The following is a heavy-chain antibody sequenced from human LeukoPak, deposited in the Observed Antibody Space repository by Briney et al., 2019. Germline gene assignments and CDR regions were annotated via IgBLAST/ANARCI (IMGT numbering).Heavy chain of an antibody. CDR2: IYPGDSDT. V-gene: IGHV5-51*01. J-gene: IGHJ3*02. D-gene: IGHD6-19*01. Sequence: GESLKISCKGSGYSFTSYWIGWVRQMPGKGLEWMGIIYPGDSDTRYSPSFQGQVTISADKSISTAYLQWSSLKASDTAMYYCARHDGQQWLGPPGDAFDIWGQGTMVTVSS. CDR1: GYSFTSYW. CDR3: ARHDGQQWLGPPGDAFDI.